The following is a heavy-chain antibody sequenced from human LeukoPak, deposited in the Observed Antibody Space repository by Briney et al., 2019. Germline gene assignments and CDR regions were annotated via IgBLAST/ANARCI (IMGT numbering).Heavy chain of an antibody. CDR3: AKNRYSYGPLDY. CDR1: GFTFSSYG. D-gene: IGHD5-18*01. V-gene: IGHV3-30*02. J-gene: IGHJ4*02. Sequence: GGSLRLSCAASGFTFSSYGMHWVRQAPGKGLEWVAFIRYDGSNKYYADSVKGRLTISRDNSKNTLYLQMNSLRAEDTAVYYCAKNRYSYGPLDYWGQGALVTVSS. CDR2: IRYDGSNK.